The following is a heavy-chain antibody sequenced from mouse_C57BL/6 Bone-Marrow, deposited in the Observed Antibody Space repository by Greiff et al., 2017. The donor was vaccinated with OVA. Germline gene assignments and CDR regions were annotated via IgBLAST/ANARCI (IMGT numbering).Heavy chain of an antibody. D-gene: IGHD2-5*01. CDR1: GFTFSRSA. Sequence: EVTVVESGGGLVKPGGSLKLSCAASGFTFSRSAMSWVRQTPEKRLAWVATISDGGSYTYSPDNVKGRFTISRDNAKNNLYLQMSHLKSEDTAMYYCASPYYSNYPAWFAYWGQGTLVTVSA. J-gene: IGHJ3*01. CDR3: ASPYYSNYPAWFAY. V-gene: IGHV5-4*03. CDR2: ISDGGSYT.